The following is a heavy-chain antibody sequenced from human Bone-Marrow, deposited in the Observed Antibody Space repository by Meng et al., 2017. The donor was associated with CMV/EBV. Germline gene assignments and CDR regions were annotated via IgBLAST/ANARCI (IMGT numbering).Heavy chain of an antibody. J-gene: IGHJ4*02. CDR3: ARDVGPLDY. CDR2: ISTYDGDK. Sequence: KVSCKASGGTFSSYAISWVRQAPGQGLEWMGWISTYDGDKNYAQKIQGRVTMTTDTSTSTAYLDLRDLTSDDTAVYYCARDVGPLDYWGQGTLVTVSS. D-gene: IGHD2-15*01. V-gene: IGHV1-18*01. CDR1: GGTFSSYA.